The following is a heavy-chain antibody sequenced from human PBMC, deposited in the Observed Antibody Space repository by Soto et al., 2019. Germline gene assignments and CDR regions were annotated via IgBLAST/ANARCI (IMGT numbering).Heavy chain of an antibody. J-gene: IGHJ6*02. CDR2: ISGSGGST. CDR1: GFTFSSYA. Sequence: GSLRLSCAASGFTFSSYAMSWVRQAPGKGLEWVSAISGSGGSTYYADSVKGRFTISRDNSKNTLYLQMNSLRAEDTAVYYCAKGVITMVRGVIMPATSPYYYYGMDVWGQGTTVTVSS. CDR3: AKGVITMVRGVIMPATSPYYYYGMDV. D-gene: IGHD3-10*01. V-gene: IGHV3-23*01.